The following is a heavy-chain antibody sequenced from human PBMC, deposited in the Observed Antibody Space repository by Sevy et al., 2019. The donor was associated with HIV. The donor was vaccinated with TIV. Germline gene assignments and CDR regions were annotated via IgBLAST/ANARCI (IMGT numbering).Heavy chain of an antibody. J-gene: IGHJ6*03. D-gene: IGHD6-19*01. CDR3: ARDARAVAGPASYYYYYMDV. CDR1: GYTFTSYG. V-gene: IGHV1-18*01. CDR2: ISAYNGNT. Sequence: ASVKVSCKASGYTFTSYGISWVRQAPGQGLEWMGWISAYNGNTNYAQKLQGRVTMTTDTSTSTAYMELRSLRADDTAVSYCARDARAVAGPASYYYYYMDVWGKGTTVTVSS.